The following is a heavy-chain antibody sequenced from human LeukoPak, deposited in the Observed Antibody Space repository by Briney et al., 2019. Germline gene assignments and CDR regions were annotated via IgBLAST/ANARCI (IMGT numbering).Heavy chain of an antibody. CDR2: IYHSGST. CDR3: ARGSPRYCSSTSCLYNWFDP. CDR1: GYSISSGYY. J-gene: IGHJ5*02. Sequence: SETLSLTCTVSGYSISSGYYWGWIRQPPGKGLEWIGSIYHSGSTYYNPSLKSRVTISVDTSKNQFSLKLSSVTAADTAVYYCARGSPRYCSSTSCLYNWFDPWGQGTLVTVSS. V-gene: IGHV4-38-2*02. D-gene: IGHD2-2*01.